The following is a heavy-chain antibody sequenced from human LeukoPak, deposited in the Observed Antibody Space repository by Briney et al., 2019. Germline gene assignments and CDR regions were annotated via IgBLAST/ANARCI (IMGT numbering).Heavy chain of an antibody. CDR3: ARDRLLWFGELDS. D-gene: IGHD3-10*01. CDR2: IYQSGST. J-gene: IGHJ5*01. V-gene: IGHV4-4*02. CDR1: GGSISSSNW. Sequence: SETLFLTCAVSGGSISSSNWWSWVRQPPGKGLEWIGEIYQSGSTNYNPSLKSRVTISVDTSKNRISLKLSSVTAADTAIYYCARDRLLWFGELDSWGQGTLVIVSS.